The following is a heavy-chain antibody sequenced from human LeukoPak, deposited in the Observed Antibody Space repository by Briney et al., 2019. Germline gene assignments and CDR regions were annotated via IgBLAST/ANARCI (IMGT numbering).Heavy chain of an antibody. Sequence: GGSLRLSCAASGFTFSSYGMHWVRQAPGKGLEWVAVIWYDGSNKYYADSVKGRFTISRDNSKNTLYLQMNSLRAEDTAVYYCARDWMWYQLLPWLGMDVWGQGTTVTVSS. V-gene: IGHV3-33*01. CDR2: IWYDGSNK. CDR1: GFTFSSYG. J-gene: IGHJ6*02. CDR3: ARDWMWYQLLPWLGMDV. D-gene: IGHD2-2*01.